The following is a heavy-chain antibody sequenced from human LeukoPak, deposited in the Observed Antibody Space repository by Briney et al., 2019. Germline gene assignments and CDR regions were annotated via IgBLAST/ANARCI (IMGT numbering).Heavy chain of an antibody. CDR3: ARAPGYCSGGSCYDLYYYGMDV. CDR2: IYYSGST. Sequence: PSQTLSLTCTVSGGSISSGDYYWSWIRQPPGKGLEWIGYIYYSGSTYYNPSLKSRVTISVDTSKNQFSLKLSSVTAADTAVYYCARAPGYCSGGSCYDLYYYGMDVWGQGTTVTVSS. CDR1: GGSISSGDYY. D-gene: IGHD2-15*01. J-gene: IGHJ6*02. V-gene: IGHV4-30-4*01.